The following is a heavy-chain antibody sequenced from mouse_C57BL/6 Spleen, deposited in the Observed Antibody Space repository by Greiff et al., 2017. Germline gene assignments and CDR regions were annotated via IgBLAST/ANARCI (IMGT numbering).Heavy chain of an antibody. CDR2: IDPSDSYT. CDR3: ARYGNYSNYFDY. D-gene: IGHD2-5*01. V-gene: IGHV1-69*01. J-gene: IGHJ2*01. CDR1: GYTFTSYW. Sequence: VQLVESGAELVMPGASVKLSCKASGYTFTSYWMHWVKQRPGQGLEWIGEIDPSDSYTNYNQKFKGKSTLTVDKSSSTAYMQLSSLTSEDSAVYYCARYGNYSNYFDYWGQGTTLTVSS.